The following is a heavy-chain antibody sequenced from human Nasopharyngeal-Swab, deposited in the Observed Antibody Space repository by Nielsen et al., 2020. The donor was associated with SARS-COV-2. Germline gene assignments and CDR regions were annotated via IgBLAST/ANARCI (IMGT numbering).Heavy chain of an antibody. Sequence: WVRQAPGQGLEWMGRINPNSGGTNYAQKFQGRVTMTRDTSISTAYMELSRLRSDDTAVYYCARESPHEYYYDSSGYNRNAFDIWGQGTMVTVSS. V-gene: IGHV1-2*06. CDR3: ARESPHEYYYDSSGYNRNAFDI. D-gene: IGHD3-22*01. CDR2: INPNSGGT. J-gene: IGHJ3*02.